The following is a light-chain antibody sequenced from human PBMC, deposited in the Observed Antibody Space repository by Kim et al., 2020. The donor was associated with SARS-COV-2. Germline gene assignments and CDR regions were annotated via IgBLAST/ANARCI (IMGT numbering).Light chain of an antibody. CDR3: AAWDDSLSGVV. J-gene: IGLJ2*01. CDR2: RND. V-gene: IGLV1-47*01. Sequence: VTISCSGSSSNSGSNYVYWYQQLPGTAPKLLIYRNDQRPSGVPDRFSGSKSGTSASLAISGLRSEDEADYSCAAWDDSLSGVVFGGGTQLTVL. CDR1: SSNSGSNY.